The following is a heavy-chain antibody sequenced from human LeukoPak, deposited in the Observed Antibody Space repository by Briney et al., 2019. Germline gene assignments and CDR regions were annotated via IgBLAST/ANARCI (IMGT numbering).Heavy chain of an antibody. CDR3: ARGHGYYDSSGPFDY. CDR2: ISSSSSTI. J-gene: IGHJ4*02. D-gene: IGHD3-22*01. V-gene: IGHV3-48*01. Sequence: PGGSLRLSCAASGFTFSSYSMNWVRQAPGKGLEWVSYISSSSSTIYYADSVKCRFTISRDNAKNSLYLQMNSLRAEDTAVYYCARGHGYYDSSGPFDYWGQGTLVTVSS. CDR1: GFTFSSYS.